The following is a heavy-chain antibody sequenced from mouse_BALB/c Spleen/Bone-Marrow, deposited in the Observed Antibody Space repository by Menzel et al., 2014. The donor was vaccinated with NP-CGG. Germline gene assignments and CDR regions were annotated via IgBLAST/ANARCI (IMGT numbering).Heavy chain of an antibody. CDR1: GYTFTGYT. D-gene: IGHD1-2*01. V-gene: IGHV1-4*02. Sequence: QVQLQQSASELARPGASVRLSCRASGYTFTGYTMQWVKQRPGQGLEWIGYIVPRSGYTDYNQKFKDKTTLTADKSSSTAYRQLSRLTSEDSAVYYCAREDITTAYLDYWGQGTTLTVSS. J-gene: IGHJ2*01. CDR2: IVPRSGYT. CDR3: AREDITTAYLDY.